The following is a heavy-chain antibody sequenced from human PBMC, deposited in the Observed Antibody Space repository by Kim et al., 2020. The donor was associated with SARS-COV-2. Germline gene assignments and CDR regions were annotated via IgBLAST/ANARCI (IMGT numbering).Heavy chain of an antibody. V-gene: IGHV4-4*09. CDR3: ARLDSDYDSSGYKN. J-gene: IGHJ4*02. D-gene: IGHD3-22*01. Sequence: PSLKSRVTISVDTSKNQFSLKLSSVTAADTAVYYCARLDSDYDSSGYKNWGQGTLVTVSS.